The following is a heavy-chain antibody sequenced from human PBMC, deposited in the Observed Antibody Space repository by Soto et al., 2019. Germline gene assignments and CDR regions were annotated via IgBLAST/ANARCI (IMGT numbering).Heavy chain of an antibody. CDR3: AKVRGQLDFFDY. Sequence: EVQLLESGGGLVQPGGSLRLSCAASGFTFSSYAMSWVRQAPGKGLEWVSAIRGSGGSTYYADSVKGRFTISRDNSKNTLYLQMNSLRAEDTAVYYCAKVRGQLDFFDYWGQGTLVTVSS. J-gene: IGHJ4*02. V-gene: IGHV3-23*01. D-gene: IGHD1-1*01. CDR2: IRGSGGST. CDR1: GFTFSSYA.